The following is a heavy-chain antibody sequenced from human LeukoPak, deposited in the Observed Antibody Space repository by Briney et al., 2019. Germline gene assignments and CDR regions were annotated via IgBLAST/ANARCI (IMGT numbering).Heavy chain of an antibody. V-gene: IGHV3-23*01. CDR1: GFTFSSYA. CDR3: AKEYIAGRALYYYFGMDV. CDR2: ISGSGSST. J-gene: IGHJ6*02. D-gene: IGHD6-6*01. Sequence: GGSLRLSCAASGFTFSSYAISWVRQAPGKGLEWVSCISGSGSSTYYAACVKGRFTISRDNSKNTLFLQMNTLRAEDPAVYYCAKEYIAGRALYYYFGMDVWGQGTTVTVSS.